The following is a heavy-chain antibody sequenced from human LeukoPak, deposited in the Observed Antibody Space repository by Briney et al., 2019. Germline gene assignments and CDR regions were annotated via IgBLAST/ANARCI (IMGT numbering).Heavy chain of an antibody. J-gene: IGHJ4*02. V-gene: IGHV3-48*01. CDR1: GFTFYTYS. CDR2: ISSSSSTI. D-gene: IGHD1-7*01. Sequence: GGSLRLSCAASGFTFYTYSMNWVRQAPGKGLEWVSYISSSSSTIYYADSVKGRFTISRDNAKNTLYLQLNSLRAEDTAVYYCATGNYNRPFDYWGQGTLVTVSS. CDR3: ATGNYNRPFDY.